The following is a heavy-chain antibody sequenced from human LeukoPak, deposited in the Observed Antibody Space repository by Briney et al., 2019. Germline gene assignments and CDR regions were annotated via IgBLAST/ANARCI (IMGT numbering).Heavy chain of an antibody. Sequence: GGSLRLSCATSGFTFSNYEMNWVRQAPGKGLEWVSYISYSGNSIYYADSVKGRFTISRDNAKNSLYLQMNSLRAEDTAVYYCAGAIAAAGRGRFDPWGQGTLVTVSS. CDR1: GFTFSNYE. D-gene: IGHD6-13*01. CDR3: AGAIAAAGRGRFDP. J-gene: IGHJ5*02. V-gene: IGHV3-48*03. CDR2: ISYSGNSI.